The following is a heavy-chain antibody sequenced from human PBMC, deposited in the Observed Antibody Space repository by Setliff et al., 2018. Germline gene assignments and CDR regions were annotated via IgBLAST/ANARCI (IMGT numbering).Heavy chain of an antibody. J-gene: IGHJ4*02. CDR1: GFTFSHYG. CDR3: AKDIRFMSRGGDYKYFFDQ. D-gene: IGHD4-17*01. Sequence: GGSLRLSCATSGFTFSHYGMHWVRQAPGKGLEWVAIIWYDGSNKYYADSVKGRFTISRDSSTNTVYLQMNSLRAEDTAVYFCAKDIRFMSRGGDYKYFFDQWGQGTQVTAPQ. CDR2: IWYDGSNK. V-gene: IGHV3-30*02.